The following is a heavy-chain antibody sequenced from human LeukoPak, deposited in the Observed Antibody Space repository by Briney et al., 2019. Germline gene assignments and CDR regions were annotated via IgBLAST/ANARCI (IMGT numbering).Heavy chain of an antibody. CDR2: ITASGGST. CDR1: GFTFNNYA. V-gene: IGHV3-23*01. CDR3: ARDYPTSGIVTIFDC. Sequence: PGGSLRLSCASSGFTFNNYAMTWVRQAPGKGLEWVSSITASGGSTYCADSVKGRFTISRDNSKNTLYLQMSSLRAEDTAVYYCARDYPTSGIVTIFDCWDQGTLVTVSS. D-gene: IGHD1-1*01. J-gene: IGHJ4*02.